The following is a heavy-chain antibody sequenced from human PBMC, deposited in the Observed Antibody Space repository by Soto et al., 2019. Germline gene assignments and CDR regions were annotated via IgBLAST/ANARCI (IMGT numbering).Heavy chain of an antibody. V-gene: IGHV1-69*01. CDR2: IIPMYVPA. J-gene: IGHJ5*02. Sequence: QVPLVQSGAEVKKPGSSVTVSCKASGGTFSSYAIHWGRQAPGQGLEWMGGIIPMYVPAKYAQRFQGRVTITANESTTTVYMELTSLTAQDTAVNYCARVTSMVRGVIDNWFDPWGHGTLVTVSS. CDR3: ARVTSMVRGVIDNWFDP. D-gene: IGHD3-10*01. CDR1: GGTFSSYA.